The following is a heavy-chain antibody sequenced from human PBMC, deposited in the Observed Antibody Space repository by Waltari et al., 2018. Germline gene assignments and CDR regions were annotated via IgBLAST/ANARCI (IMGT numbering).Heavy chain of an antibody. Sequence: QVQLQQWGAGLLKPSETLSLTCAVYGGSFSGYYWSWIRQPPGKGLEWIGEINHSGSTNYTPSLKSRVTISVDTSKNQFSLKLSSVTAADTAVYYCARGLVTTLYSYYYYYMDVWGKGTTVTVSS. V-gene: IGHV4-34*01. CDR2: INHSGST. J-gene: IGHJ6*03. D-gene: IGHD4-4*01. CDR3: ARGLVTTLYSYYYYYMDV. CDR1: GGSFSGYY.